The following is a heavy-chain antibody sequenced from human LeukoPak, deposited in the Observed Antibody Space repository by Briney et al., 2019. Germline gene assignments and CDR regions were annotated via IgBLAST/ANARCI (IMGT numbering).Heavy chain of an antibody. V-gene: IGHV5-51*01. J-gene: IGHJ3*02. CDR1: GYRFTNYW. D-gene: IGHD2-21*02. CDR2: IYPTDSDT. CDR3: ARQEYCGGDCYSGAFDI. Sequence: GESLKISCQASGYRFTNYWIGWVRQMPGKGLEWMGIIYPTDSDTRYSPSFQGQVTISIDKSISTAYLQWRSLKASDSAMYYCARQEYCGGDCYSGAFDIWGQGTMVTVSS.